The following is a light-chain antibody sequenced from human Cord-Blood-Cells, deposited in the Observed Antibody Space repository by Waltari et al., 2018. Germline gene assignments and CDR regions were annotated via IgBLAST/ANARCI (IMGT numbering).Light chain of an antibody. CDR3: SSYTSSSTWV. Sequence: QSALTQPASVSGSPGQSIPIPCTGSSSDVVGYNYVSWYQQHPGKAPNIMIYDVSNRPSGFSNRFSGSKSGNTASLTISGLQAEDEADYYCSSYTSSSTWVFGGGTKLTVL. V-gene: IGLV2-14*03. CDR2: DVS. J-gene: IGLJ3*02. CDR1: SSDVVGYNY.